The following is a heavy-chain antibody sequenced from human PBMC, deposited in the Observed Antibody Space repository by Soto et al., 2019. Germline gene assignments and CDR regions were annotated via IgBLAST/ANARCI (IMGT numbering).Heavy chain of an antibody. V-gene: IGHV3-74*03. CDR3: IRGRSGWTTLDV. D-gene: IGHD6-19*01. J-gene: IGHJ6*01. Sequence: EEQLVESGGGLVQPGGSLRLSCTASGFTVSSDWTHWVRQAPGKGLEWIARINIDGSSITYTDSMKGRFTTSRDNAKNTLELQMNCLRADDTAVYYCIRGRSGWTTLDVWGQETTVIVSA. CDR2: INIDGSSI. CDR1: GFTVSSDW.